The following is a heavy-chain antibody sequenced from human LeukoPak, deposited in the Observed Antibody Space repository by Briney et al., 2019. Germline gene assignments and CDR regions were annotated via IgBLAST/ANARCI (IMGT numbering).Heavy chain of an antibody. CDR2: ITATTRST. J-gene: IGHJ4*02. CDR3: AKSPYGLGTYAIAGDY. CDR1: GFTFSIYA. Sequence: GGSLRLSCAGSGFTFSIYAMHWVRQAPGKGLEWVSTITATTRSTSYADSVKGRFTISRDNSKRTLYLQMNSLRVEDTAMYYCAKSPYGLGTYAIAGDYWGQGTLVTVSS. D-gene: IGHD3-10*01. V-gene: IGHV3-23*01.